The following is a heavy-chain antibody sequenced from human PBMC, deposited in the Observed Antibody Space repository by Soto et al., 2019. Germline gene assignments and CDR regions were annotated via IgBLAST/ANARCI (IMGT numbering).Heavy chain of an antibody. CDR2: TSISSRTI. J-gene: IGHJ4*02. CDR3: ARGRPYYFDY. CDR1: GFTFSNYG. Sequence: GGSLRLSCAASGFTFSNYGMNWVRQAPGKGLEWVSYTSISSRTIYYADSVEGRFTISRDNAKNSLYLQMNSLRAEDTAVYYCARGRPYYFDYWGQGTLVTVSS. V-gene: IGHV3-48*01.